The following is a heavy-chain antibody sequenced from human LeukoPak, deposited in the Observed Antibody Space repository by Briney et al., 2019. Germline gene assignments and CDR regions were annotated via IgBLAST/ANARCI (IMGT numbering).Heavy chain of an antibody. J-gene: IGHJ5*02. V-gene: IGHV1-18*01. CDR2: ISAYNGNT. CDR1: GYTFTSYG. Sequence: ASVKLSCKASGYTFTSYGISWVRQAPGQGLEWMGWISAYNGNTNYAQKLQGRVTMTTDTSTSTAYMELRSLRSDDTAVYYCARDAAWIQPTNNWFDPWGQGTLVTVSS. CDR3: ARDAAWIQPTNNWFDP. D-gene: IGHD5-18*01.